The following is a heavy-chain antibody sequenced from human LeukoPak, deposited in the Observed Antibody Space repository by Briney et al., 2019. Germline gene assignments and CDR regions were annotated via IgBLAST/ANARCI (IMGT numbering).Heavy chain of an antibody. CDR1: GASISGYH. CDR3: ARRSYGDNNWFDP. CDR2: VYTGGTT. D-gene: IGHD3-10*01. Sequence: SETLSLTCSVSGASISGYHCSWIRQPPGKGLEWIGCVYTGGTTNYNPSLKSRVTISVDTSKNQFSLKLNSVTAADTAVYYCARRSYGDNNWFDPWGQGTLVTVSS. V-gene: IGHV4-4*08. J-gene: IGHJ5*02.